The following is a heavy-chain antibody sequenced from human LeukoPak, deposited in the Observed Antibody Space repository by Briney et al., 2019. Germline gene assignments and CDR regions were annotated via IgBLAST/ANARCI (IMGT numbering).Heavy chain of an antibody. CDR1: GFPFSSYS. D-gene: IGHD3-10*01. J-gene: IGHJ6*02. CDR2: ISSSSSYI. Sequence: GSLRLSCAASGFPFSSYSMNWVRPAPGKGLEWVSSISSSSSYIYYADSVKGRFTISRDNAKNSLYLQMNSLRAEDTAVYYCARDKYYKSGMDVWGQGTTVTVSS. V-gene: IGHV3-21*01. CDR3: ARDKYYKSGMDV.